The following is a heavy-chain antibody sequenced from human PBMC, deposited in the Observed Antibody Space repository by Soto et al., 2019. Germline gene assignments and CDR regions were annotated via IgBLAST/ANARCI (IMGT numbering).Heavy chain of an antibody. CDR3: TRDMGIVGATSYYFDY. CDR1: GFTFGDYA. CDR2: IRSKAYGGTT. V-gene: IGHV3-49*05. D-gene: IGHD1-26*01. Sequence: EVQLVESGGGLVKPGRSLRLSCTASGFTFGDYAMSWFRQAPGKGLDWVGFIRSKAYGGTTEYAESVKGRFTISRDDSKNIAYLQMNSLKTADTAVYYCTRDMGIVGATSYYFDYWGQGTLVTVSS. J-gene: IGHJ4*02.